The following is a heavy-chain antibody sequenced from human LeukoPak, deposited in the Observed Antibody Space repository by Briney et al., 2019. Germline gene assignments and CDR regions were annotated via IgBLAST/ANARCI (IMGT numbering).Heavy chain of an antibody. J-gene: IGHJ4*02. D-gene: IGHD3-10*01. CDR3: ATGGDGSGSFTGDY. Sequence: GASVKVSCKVSGYTLTELSMHWVRQAPGKGLEWMGGFDPEDGETIYAQKFQGRVTMTEDTSTDTAYMELSSLRSEDTAVYYCATGGDGSGSFTGDYWGQGTLVTVSS. CDR2: FDPEDGET. CDR1: GYTLTELS. V-gene: IGHV1-24*01.